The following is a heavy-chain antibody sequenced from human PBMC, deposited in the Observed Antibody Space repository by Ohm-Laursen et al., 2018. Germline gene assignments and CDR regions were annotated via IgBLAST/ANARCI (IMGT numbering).Heavy chain of an antibody. CDR2: ISSSSSYI. Sequence: SLRLSCTASGFTVSSNYMSWVRQAPGKGLEWVSSISSSSSYIFYADSVRGRFTIARDNAKKSMYLQMNSLRAEDTAMYYCARDRGGHSGYGDAFDIWGQGTMVTVSS. V-gene: IGHV3-21*01. CDR3: ARDRGGHSGYGDAFDI. CDR1: GFTVSSNY. J-gene: IGHJ3*02. D-gene: IGHD5-12*01.